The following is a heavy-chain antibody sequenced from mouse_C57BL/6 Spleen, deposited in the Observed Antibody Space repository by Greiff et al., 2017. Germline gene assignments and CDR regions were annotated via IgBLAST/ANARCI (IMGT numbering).Heavy chain of an antibody. Sequence: VQLQQSGAELARPGASVKMSCKASGYTFTSYTMHWVKQRPGQGLEWIGYINPSSGYTKYNQKFKDKATLTADKSSSTAYMQLSSLTSEDSAVYYCARDRAGNYDVRYFDVWGTGTTVTVSS. J-gene: IGHJ1*03. CDR2: INPSSGYT. CDR3: ARDRAGNYDVRYFDV. V-gene: IGHV1-4*01. CDR1: GYTFTSYT. D-gene: IGHD2-4*01.